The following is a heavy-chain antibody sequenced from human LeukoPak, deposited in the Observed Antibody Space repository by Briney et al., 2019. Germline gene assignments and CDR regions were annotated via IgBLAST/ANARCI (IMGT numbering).Heavy chain of an antibody. V-gene: IGHV4-31*03. CDR3: ARDGFYDSSGSIWYFDL. D-gene: IGHD3-22*01. CDR2: IYYSGST. Sequence: SQTLSLTCTVSGGSISSGGYYWSWIRQHPGKGLEWIVYIYYSGSTYYNPSLKSRVTISVDTSKNQFSLKLSSVTAADTAVYYCARDGFYDSSGSIWYFDLWGRGTLVTVSS. J-gene: IGHJ2*01. CDR1: GGSISSGGYY.